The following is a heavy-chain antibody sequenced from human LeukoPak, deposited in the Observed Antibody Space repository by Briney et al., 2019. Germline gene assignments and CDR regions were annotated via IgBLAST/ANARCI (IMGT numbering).Heavy chain of an antibody. CDR1: GGSISSSSYY. D-gene: IGHD2-2*01. V-gene: IGHV4-39*01. J-gene: IGHJ4*02. Sequence: SETLSLTCTASGGSISSSSYYWGWIRQPPGKGLEWIGSIYYSGSTYYNPSLKSRVTISVDTSKNQFSLKLSSVTAADTAVYYCARRRVHQPLDYWGQGTLVTVSS. CDR2: IYYSGST. CDR3: ARRRVHQPLDY.